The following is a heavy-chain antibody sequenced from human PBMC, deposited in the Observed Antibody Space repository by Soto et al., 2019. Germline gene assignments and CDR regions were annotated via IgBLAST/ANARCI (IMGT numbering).Heavy chain of an antibody. J-gene: IGHJ4*02. Sequence: QITLKESGPTLVKPTQTLTLTCTVSGFSLITSGVAVGWIRQPPGKALEWLALIYWDDDKRYSPSLKSRLTITKDTSKNQVVRTMTNMDPVDTATYYCARRVGRYCSGGSCFYYFDNWGQGTLVTVSS. D-gene: IGHD2-15*01. CDR3: ARRVGRYCSGGSCFYYFDN. V-gene: IGHV2-5*02. CDR1: GFSLITSGVA. CDR2: IYWDDDK.